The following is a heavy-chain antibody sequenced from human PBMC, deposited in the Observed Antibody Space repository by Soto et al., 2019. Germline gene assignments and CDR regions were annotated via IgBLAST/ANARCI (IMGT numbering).Heavy chain of an antibody. CDR1: GFTFDDYA. V-gene: IGHV3-9*01. CDR3: VKDESINWYSGHFRH. CDR2: INWNSGSI. D-gene: IGHD6-13*01. Sequence: EVQLVESGGVLVQPGRSLRLSCAASGFTFDDYAMHWVRQVPGKGLEWVSGINWNSGSIGYGDSVKGRFAISRDNAKNSLHLQMNSLSAEDTAFYYCVKDESINWYSGHFRHWGQGTLVTVS. J-gene: IGHJ1*01.